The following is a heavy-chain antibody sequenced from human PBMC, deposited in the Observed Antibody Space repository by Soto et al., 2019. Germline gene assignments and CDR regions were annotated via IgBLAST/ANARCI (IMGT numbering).Heavy chain of an antibody. J-gene: IGHJ4*02. D-gene: IGHD3-16*02. CDR3: ARDRGYLDYFWGTYRSRGYFEN. V-gene: IGHV4-59*01. Sequence: QVLLQESGPGLVKPSETLSLTCNISGDSITVSGASISSFYWSWIRQSPEKGLAWIGHMYYSGRTTYNPSLKSRVTIALDMSKNHLSLQVTSVTAADTAVYYCARDRGYLDYFWGTYRSRGYFENWGQGTLVTVSS. CDR2: MYYSGRT. CDR1: GASISSFY.